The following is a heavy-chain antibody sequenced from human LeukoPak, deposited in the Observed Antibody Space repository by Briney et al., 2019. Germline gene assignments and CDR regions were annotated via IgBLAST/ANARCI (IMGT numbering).Heavy chain of an antibody. D-gene: IGHD3-22*01. CDR3: ARDPSDSSGYYYDYFDY. CDR1: GFTFSSYW. V-gene: IGHV3-7*01. CDR2: IKQDGSEK. J-gene: IGHJ4*02. Sequence: GGSLRLSCAASGFTFSSYWMSWVRQAPGKGLEWVANIKQDGSEKYYVDSVKGRFTISRDNAKNSLYPQMNSLRAEDTAVYYCARDPSDSSGYYYDYFDYWGQGTLVTVSS.